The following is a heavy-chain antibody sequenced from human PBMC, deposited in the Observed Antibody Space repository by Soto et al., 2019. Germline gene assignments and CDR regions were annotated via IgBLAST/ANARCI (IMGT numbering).Heavy chain of an antibody. CDR3: ARLGVYDSSYPYYYYGMHV. V-gene: IGHV2-70*11. CDR1: GFSLSNSGMC. CDR2: IDWDDDK. D-gene: IGHD3-22*01. Sequence: SGPTLVNPTLTLALTCTFSGFSLSNSGMCVSWIRQPPGKALEWLARIDWDDDKYYSTSLKTRLTISKDTSKNQVVLTMTNMDPVDTATYYCARLGVYDSSYPYYYYGMHVWGQGTTVTAP. J-gene: IGHJ6*02.